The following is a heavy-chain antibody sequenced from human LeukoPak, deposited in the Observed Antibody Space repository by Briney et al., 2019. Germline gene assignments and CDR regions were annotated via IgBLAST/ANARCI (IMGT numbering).Heavy chain of an antibody. J-gene: IGHJ3*01. Sequence: GGSLRLSCAASGFTFSDYTLNWVRQAPGKGLEWVSSISGVSSYIYYADSVKGRFTISRDNAENSLYLQMNSLRAEDTALYYCARDDDPDAFDFWGQGTMVIVSS. V-gene: IGHV3-21*01. CDR1: GFTFSDYT. CDR2: ISGVSSYI. CDR3: ARDDDPDAFDF.